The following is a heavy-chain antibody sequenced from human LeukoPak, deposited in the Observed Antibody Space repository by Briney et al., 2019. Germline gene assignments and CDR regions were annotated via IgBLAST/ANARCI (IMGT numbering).Heavy chain of an antibody. CDR3: ARDGVRDGLYFDR. Sequence: GGSLRLSCAASGFTFSSYAMNWVRQAPGKGLEWVASINQDGSEKYYLDSVKGRFTISRDNAKNSLYLQMNSLRDEDTAVYSCARDGVRDGLYFDRWGQGTLVTVSS. CDR1: GFTFSSYA. J-gene: IGHJ4*02. CDR2: INQDGSEK. D-gene: IGHD5-24*01. V-gene: IGHV3-7*01.